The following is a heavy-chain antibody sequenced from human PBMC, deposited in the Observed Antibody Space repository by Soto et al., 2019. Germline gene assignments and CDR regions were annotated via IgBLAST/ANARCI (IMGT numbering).Heavy chain of an antibody. D-gene: IGHD6-19*01. V-gene: IGHV3-9*01. CDR2: ISWNSGSI. Sequence: GGSLRLSCAASGFTFDDYAMHWVRQAPGKGLEWVSGISWNSGSIGYADSVKGRFTISRDNAKNSLYLQMNSLRAEDTALYYCAKDTAVACYYYYYGMDVWGQGTTVPVSS. CDR3: AKDTAVACYYYYYGMDV. J-gene: IGHJ6*02. CDR1: GFTFDDYA.